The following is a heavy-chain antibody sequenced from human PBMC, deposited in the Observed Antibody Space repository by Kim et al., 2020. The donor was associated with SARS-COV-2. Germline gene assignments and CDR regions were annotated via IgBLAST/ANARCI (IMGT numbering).Heavy chain of an antibody. Sequence: GGSLRLSCAASGFTFSSYAMSWVRQAPGKGLEWVSAISGSGGSTYYADSVKGRFTISRDNSKNTLYLQMNSLRAEDTAVYYCANLPQGYCSGGSCYSGSYWYFDLWGRGTLVTVSS. CDR3: ANLPQGYCSGGSCYSGSYWYFDL. D-gene: IGHD2-15*01. CDR2: ISGSGGST. CDR1: GFTFSSYA. V-gene: IGHV3-23*01. J-gene: IGHJ2*01.